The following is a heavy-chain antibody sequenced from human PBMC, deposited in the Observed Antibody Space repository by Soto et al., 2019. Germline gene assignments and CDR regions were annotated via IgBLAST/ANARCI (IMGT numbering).Heavy chain of an antibody. Sequence: RASVKVSCKASGYDFTAYDINWVRQASGQGLEWMGWMNPINGATGSARRFQGRVSKTRNTATATAYLELTSLRSDDSAVYFCGRGPSPRAPAGGTPYYYAMDVWGQGTTVTVSS. V-gene: IGHV1-8*02. CDR1: GYDFTAYD. CDR3: GRGPSPRAPAGGTPYYYAMDV. J-gene: IGHJ6*02. CDR2: MNPINGAT. D-gene: IGHD2-2*01.